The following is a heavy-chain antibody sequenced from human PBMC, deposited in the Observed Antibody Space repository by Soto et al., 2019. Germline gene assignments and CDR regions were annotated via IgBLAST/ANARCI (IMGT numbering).Heavy chain of an antibody. D-gene: IGHD3-22*01. J-gene: IGHJ4*02. V-gene: IGHV3-30*18. CDR1: GFTFSSYG. Sequence: GGSLRLSCAASGFTFSSYGMHWVRQATGKGLEWVAVISYDGSNKYYADSVKGRFTISRDNSKNTLYLQMNSLRAEDTAVYYCAKDEFDAMIVVVTSFDYWGQGTLVTVSS. CDR2: ISYDGSNK. CDR3: AKDEFDAMIVVVTSFDY.